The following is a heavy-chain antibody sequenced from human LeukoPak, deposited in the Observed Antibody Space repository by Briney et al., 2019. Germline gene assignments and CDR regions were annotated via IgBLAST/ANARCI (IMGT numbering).Heavy chain of an antibody. CDR3: AKARGEQNGGSNY. J-gene: IGHJ4*01. CDR1: GFIFSSYA. Sequence: GGSLRLSCATSGFIFSSYAMSWVRQAPGRGLEWVSSISGSGGSIYYADSVKGRFTISRDNSKNTLYLQMNSLRAEDTAVYYCAKARGEQNGGSNYWGQEPRSSSPQ. CDR2: ISGSGGSI. D-gene: IGHD2-15*01. V-gene: IGHV3-23*01.